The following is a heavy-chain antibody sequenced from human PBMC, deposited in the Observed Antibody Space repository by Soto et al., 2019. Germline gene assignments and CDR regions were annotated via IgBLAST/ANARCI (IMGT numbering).Heavy chain of an antibody. CDR2: SSAAGDP. J-gene: IGHJ6*02. CDR3: ARTDRDFYGLDV. CDR1: GFTFRTYD. V-gene: IGHV3-13*05. Sequence: EVQLVESGGGLVHPGGSLRLSCEASGFTFRTYDMHWVRQGTGKGLEWVSGSSAAGDPDYADSVEGRFTISRENAQNSFFLQMNSLRVGDTAVYYCARTDRDFYGLDVWGQGTTVIVSS.